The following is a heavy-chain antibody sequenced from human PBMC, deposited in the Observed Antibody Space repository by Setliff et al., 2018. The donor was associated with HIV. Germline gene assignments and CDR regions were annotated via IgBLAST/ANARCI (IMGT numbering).Heavy chain of an antibody. CDR3: ATDCAVVGGTGSLDS. D-gene: IGHD1-26*01. J-gene: IGHJ4*02. CDR1: GFTFSSYS. Sequence: GGSLRLSCAASGFTFSSYSMNWVRQAPGKGLEWVSSITSSSTYTHYADSVKGRFTISRDNVKNSLYLQMNSLRAEDTAVYYCATDCAVVGGTGSLDSWGQGTLVTVSS. CDR2: ITSSSTYT. V-gene: IGHV3-21*04.